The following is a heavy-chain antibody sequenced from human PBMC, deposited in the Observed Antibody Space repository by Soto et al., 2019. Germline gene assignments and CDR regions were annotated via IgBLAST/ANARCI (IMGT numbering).Heavy chain of an antibody. CDR3: AKLVIGYCSGNTCDDY. V-gene: IGHV3-30*18. J-gene: IGHJ4*02. CDR1: GFTFSYG. Sequence: VQLLESGGGLIQPGGSLRLSCAATGFTFSYGIPWLRQAPGKGLEWLAYISYDSSNKFYGDSVKGRFTISRDNSKNTQFLQMNSLRAENTAVYYCAKLVIGYCSGNTCDDYWGQGTLVAVSS. D-gene: IGHD2-15*01. CDR2: ISYDSSNK.